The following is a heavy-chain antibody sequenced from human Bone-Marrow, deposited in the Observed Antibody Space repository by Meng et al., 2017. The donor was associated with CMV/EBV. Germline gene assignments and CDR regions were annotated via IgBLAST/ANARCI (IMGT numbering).Heavy chain of an antibody. D-gene: IGHD6-13*01. CDR1: GFTFSNYA. V-gene: IGHV3-23*01. CDR2: ISSSGANT. J-gene: IGHJ4*02. CDR3: AKDAPPSSTTWYPFDS. Sequence: GESLKISCAASGFTFSNYAMSWVRQAPGKGLEWVSGISSSGANTYYADSVKGRFTISRDNAKNTLYLQMNSRRAEDTALHYCAKDAPPSSTTWYPFDSWGQGTLVTVSS.